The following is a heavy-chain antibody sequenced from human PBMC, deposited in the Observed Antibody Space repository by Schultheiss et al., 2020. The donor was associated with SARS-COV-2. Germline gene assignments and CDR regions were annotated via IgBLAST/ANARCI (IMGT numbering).Heavy chain of an antibody. CDR3: ARDGVKAAASDY. D-gene: IGHD6-13*01. V-gene: IGHV3-21*05. Sequence: GGSLRLSCAASGFTFSSYSMNWVRQAPGKGLEWVSYISSSSSYIYYADSVKGRFTISRDNAKNSLYLQMNSLRAEDTAVYYCARDGVKAAASDYWGQGTLVTVSS. CDR1: GFTFSSYS. CDR2: ISSSSSYI. J-gene: IGHJ4*02.